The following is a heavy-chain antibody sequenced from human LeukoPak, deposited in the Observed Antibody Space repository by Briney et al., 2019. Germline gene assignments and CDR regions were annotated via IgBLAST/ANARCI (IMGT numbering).Heavy chain of an antibody. J-gene: IGHJ2*01. Sequence: GGSLKLSCAASGFTLSGAAMHWVRQASGKGLEWLGRIRSKADSYTTAYAASVKGRFTVSRDDSKNTAYLQMNSLETEDTAVYYCRAEGVGLYFDLWGGATLVTVPS. V-gene: IGHV3-73*01. CDR3: RAEGVGLYFDL. CDR2: IRSKADSYTT. CDR1: GFTLSGAA. D-gene: IGHD1-26*01.